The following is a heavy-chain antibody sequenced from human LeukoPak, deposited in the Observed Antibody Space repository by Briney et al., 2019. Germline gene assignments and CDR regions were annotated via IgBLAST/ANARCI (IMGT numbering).Heavy chain of an antibody. J-gene: IGHJ6*03. CDR1: GYTFTGYY. V-gene: IGHV1-2*02. Sequence: ASVKVSCKASGYTFTGYYMHWVRQAPGQGLEWMGWINPNSGGRNYAQKFQGRVTMSRDTSISTVYMELTRLRPDDTAVYYCAREGAMVRGEPRYYNYYYMDVWGTGTTVTVS. D-gene: IGHD3-10*01. CDR3: AREGAMVRGEPRYYNYYYMDV. CDR2: INPNSGGR.